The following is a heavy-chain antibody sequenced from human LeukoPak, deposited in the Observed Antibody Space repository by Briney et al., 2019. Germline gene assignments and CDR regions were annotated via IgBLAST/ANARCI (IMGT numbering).Heavy chain of an antibody. V-gene: IGHV3-21*01. D-gene: IGHD3-3*01. CDR1: GFTFSSYS. J-gene: IGHJ5*02. CDR2: ISSSSSYI. Sequence: NPGRSLRLSCAASGFTFSSYSMNWVRQAPGKGLEWVSSISSSSSYIYYADSVKGRFTISRDNAKNSLYLQMNSLRAEDTAVYYCARDRATRITIFGVRFDPWGQGTLVTVSS. CDR3: ARDRATRITIFGVRFDP.